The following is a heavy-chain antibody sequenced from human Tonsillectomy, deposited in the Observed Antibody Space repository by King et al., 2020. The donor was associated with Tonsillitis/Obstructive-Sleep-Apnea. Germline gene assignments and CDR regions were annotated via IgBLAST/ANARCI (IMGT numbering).Heavy chain of an antibody. V-gene: IGHV3-23*04. Sequence: VQLVESGGGLAQPGGSLRLSCAASGFIFSSYAMSWVRQAPGKGLEWVSAISGSGGSTYYADSAKGRFTISRDNSKNTLYLQMNSLRAADTAVYYCAKVAGSYYYDSSGYSTEGGFDYWGLGTLVTVSS. CDR2: ISGSGGST. J-gene: IGHJ4*02. CDR3: AKVAGSYYYDSSGYSTEGGFDY. D-gene: IGHD3-22*01. CDR1: GFIFSSYA.